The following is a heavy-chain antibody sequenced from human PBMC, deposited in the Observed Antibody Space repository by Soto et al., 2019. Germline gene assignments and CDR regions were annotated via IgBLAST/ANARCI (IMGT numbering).Heavy chain of an antibody. Sequence: ASVKVSCKASGYSFTDYHIHWVRQAPGQGLEGLGRINPKSGGTSTAQKFQGWVTMTTDTSISTASMELTRLTSDDTAIYYCARGDSTDCSNGVCSFFYNHDMDVWGQRTTVTVSS. CDR2: INPKSGGT. V-gene: IGHV1-2*04. J-gene: IGHJ6*02. CDR3: ARGDSTDCSNGVCSFFYNHDMDV. D-gene: IGHD2-8*01. CDR1: GYSFTDYH.